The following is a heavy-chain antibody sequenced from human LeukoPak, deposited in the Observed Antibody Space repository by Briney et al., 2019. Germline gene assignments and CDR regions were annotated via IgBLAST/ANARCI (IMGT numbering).Heavy chain of an antibody. CDR1: GFTFTTYA. V-gene: IGHV3-23*01. CDR3: AKEVLGGNYGDYAVDY. J-gene: IGHJ4*02. Sequence: GGSLRLSCAASGFTFTTYAMSWVRQAPGKGLEWVSSASGSGSHTYYADSVKGRFTISRDNSKNTLDLQMHSLRAEDTALYYCAKEVLGGNYGDYAVDYWGQGTLVTVSS. CDR2: ASGSGSHT. D-gene: IGHD4-17*01.